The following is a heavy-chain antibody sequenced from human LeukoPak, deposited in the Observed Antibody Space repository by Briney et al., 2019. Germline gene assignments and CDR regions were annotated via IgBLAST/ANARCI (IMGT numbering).Heavy chain of an antibody. CDR2: ISYDGSNK. Sequence: GGSLRLSCAASGFTFSSYGMHWVRQAPGKGLEWVAVISYDGSNKYHADSVKGRFTISRDNSKNTLYLQMNSLRTEDTAMYYCAKDQDETYYYGSGSPDYWGQGTLVTVSS. D-gene: IGHD3-10*01. J-gene: IGHJ4*02. CDR3: AKDQDETYYYGSGSPDY. CDR1: GFTFSSYG. V-gene: IGHV3-30*18.